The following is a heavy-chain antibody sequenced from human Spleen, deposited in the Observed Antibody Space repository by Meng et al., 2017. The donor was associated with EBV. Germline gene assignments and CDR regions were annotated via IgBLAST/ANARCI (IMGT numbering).Heavy chain of an antibody. J-gene: IGHJ4*02. V-gene: IGHV1-3*01. D-gene: IGHD5-24*01. CDR2: ISADYGNT. CDR1: GYTFTSYA. CDR3: ARGVEMATSVAYFDY. Sequence: QVQVVQSGVEVKRPGASVKVSCKASGYTFTSYAMHWVRQAPGQRLEWMGWISADYGNTKYAQKFQGRVTITRDTSASTAYMEVSSLRSEDTAVYYCARGVEMATSVAYFDYWGQGTLVTVSS.